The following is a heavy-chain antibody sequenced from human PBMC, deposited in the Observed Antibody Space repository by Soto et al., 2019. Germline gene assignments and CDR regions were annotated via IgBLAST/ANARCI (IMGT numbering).Heavy chain of an antibody. J-gene: IGHJ4*02. CDR3: VKHAGFSSSWVDY. Sequence: EVQLLESGGGLVQPGGSLRLSCAASTSTFSSYAMSWVRQAPGKGLEWVSAISGSGASTYYADSVKGRFTISRDSSKNTLYLQMNSLRAEDTAVYYCVKHAGFSSSWVDYWGQGTLVTVSS. D-gene: IGHD6-13*01. V-gene: IGHV3-23*01. CDR2: ISGSGAST. CDR1: TSTFSSYA.